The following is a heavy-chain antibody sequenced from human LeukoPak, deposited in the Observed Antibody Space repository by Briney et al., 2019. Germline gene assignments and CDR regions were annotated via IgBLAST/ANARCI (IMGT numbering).Heavy chain of an antibody. Sequence: GESLKISCKGSGYSFTSYWIGWVRQMPGKGLEWLGIIYPGDSDTRYSPSFQGQVTISADKSISTAYLQWSSLKASDTAMYYCARRVSGKYCSGGSCYYDWMDYNWFDPWGQGTLVTVSS. CDR2: IYPGDSDT. D-gene: IGHD2-15*01. CDR1: GYSFTSYW. J-gene: IGHJ5*02. CDR3: ARRVSGKYCSGGSCYYDWMDYNWFDP. V-gene: IGHV5-51*01.